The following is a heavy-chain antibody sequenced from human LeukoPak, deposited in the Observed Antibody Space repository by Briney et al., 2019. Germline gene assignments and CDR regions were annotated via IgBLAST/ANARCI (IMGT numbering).Heavy chain of an antibody. CDR2: IIPIFGTV. D-gene: IGHD3-3*01. J-gene: IGHJ3*02. Sequence: SVKVSCKASGGTFSSYAISWVRQAPGQGLEWMGRIIPIFGTVNYAQKFQGRVTITADESTSTAYMELSSLRSEDTAVYYCARGLTIFGVVIAFDIWGQGTMVTVSS. CDR1: GGTFSSYA. CDR3: ARGLTIFGVVIAFDI. V-gene: IGHV1-69*13.